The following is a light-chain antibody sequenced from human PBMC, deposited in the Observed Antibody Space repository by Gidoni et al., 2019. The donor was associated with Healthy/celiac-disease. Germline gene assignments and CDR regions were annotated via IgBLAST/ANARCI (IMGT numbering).Light chain of an antibody. V-gene: IGKV1-9*01. CDR2: AAS. J-gene: IGKJ2*01. Sequence: IQLTQSPSSLSASVGDRVTITCRASQGISSYLAWYQQKPGKAPNLLIYAASPLQSGVPSRFSGSGSGTDFTLTISCLQPEDFATYYCQQLNSYPTFGQGTKLEIK. CDR1: QGISSY. CDR3: QQLNSYPT.